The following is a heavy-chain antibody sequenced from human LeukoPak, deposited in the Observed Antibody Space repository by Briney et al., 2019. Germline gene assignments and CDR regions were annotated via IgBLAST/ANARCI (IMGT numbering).Heavy chain of an antibody. Sequence: ASVKVSCKASGYTFTTYGLSWVRQAPGQGLEWLGWISTYGDNIKYAQSLQGRLTLTIDTSTSTAYMELRSLTSDDTAVYYCARETYSNILTGTDYWGPGTLVTVSS. D-gene: IGHD3-9*01. CDR3: ARETYSNILTGTDY. CDR2: ISTYGDNI. CDR1: GYTFTTYG. J-gene: IGHJ4*02. V-gene: IGHV1-18*01.